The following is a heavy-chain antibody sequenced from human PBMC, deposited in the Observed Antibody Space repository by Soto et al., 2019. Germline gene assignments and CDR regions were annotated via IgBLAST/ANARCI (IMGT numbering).Heavy chain of an antibody. Sequence: GGSLRLSCAASGFTVSSNYMSWVRQAPGKGLEWVSVIYSGGSTYYADSVKGRFTISRDNSKNTLYLQMNSLRAEDTAVYYCASYSYGDYVDYYYYYMDVWGKGTTVTVSS. CDR3: ASYSYGDYVDYYYYYMDV. J-gene: IGHJ6*03. V-gene: IGHV3-66*01. CDR1: GFTVSSNY. CDR2: IYSGGST. D-gene: IGHD4-17*01.